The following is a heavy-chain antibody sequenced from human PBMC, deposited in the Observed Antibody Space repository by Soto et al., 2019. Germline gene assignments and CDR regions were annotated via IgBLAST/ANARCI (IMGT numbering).Heavy chain of an antibody. Sequence: QLQLQESGPGLVKPSETLSLTCTVSGGSISSSSYYWGWIRQPPGKGLEWIGSIYYSGSTYYNPSLKSRVTISVDTSKNQFSLKLSSETAADTAVYYCARLSITMIVGYWGQGTLVTVSS. CDR2: IYYSGST. CDR1: GGSISSSSYY. CDR3: ARLSITMIVGY. V-gene: IGHV4-39*01. J-gene: IGHJ4*02. D-gene: IGHD3-22*01.